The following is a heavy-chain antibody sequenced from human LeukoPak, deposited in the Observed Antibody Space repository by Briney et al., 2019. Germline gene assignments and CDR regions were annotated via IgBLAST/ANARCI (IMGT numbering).Heavy chain of an antibody. Sequence: PSETLSLTCAVYGGSFSGYYWSWIRQPPGKGLEWIGEINHSGSTNYNPSLKSRVTISVDTSKNQFSLKLSSVTAADTAVYYCARTLGPEGYWGQGTLVTVSS. D-gene: IGHD7-27*01. J-gene: IGHJ4*02. CDR1: GGSFSGYY. CDR3: ARTLGPEGY. CDR2: INHSGST. V-gene: IGHV4-34*01.